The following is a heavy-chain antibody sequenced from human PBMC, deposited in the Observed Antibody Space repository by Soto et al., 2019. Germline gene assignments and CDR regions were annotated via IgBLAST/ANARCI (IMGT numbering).Heavy chain of an antibody. Sequence: QVHLVQSGAEVKKPGASVKVSCKGSGYAFTTNGITWVRQAPGQGLEWMGWISAQNGNPNYAQKLQGRVTVTRDTSTSTAYMELRSLRYDDTAVYYCARGRYGDYWGQGALVTVSS. V-gene: IGHV1-18*01. CDR3: ARGRYGDY. D-gene: IGHD1-1*01. CDR2: ISAQNGNP. CDR1: GYAFTTNG. J-gene: IGHJ4*02.